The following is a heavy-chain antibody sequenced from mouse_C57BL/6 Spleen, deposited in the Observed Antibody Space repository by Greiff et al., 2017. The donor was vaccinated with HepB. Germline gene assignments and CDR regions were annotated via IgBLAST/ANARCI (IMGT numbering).Heavy chain of an antibody. J-gene: IGHJ3*01. V-gene: IGHV1-80*01. Sequence: VQLQQSGAELVKPGASVKISCKASGYAFSSYWMNWVKQRPGKGLEWIGQIYPGDGDTNYNGKFKGKATLTADKSSSTAYMQLSSLTSEDSAVYFCARDHYYGSTWFAYWGQGTLVTVSA. CDR3: ARDHYYGSTWFAY. D-gene: IGHD1-1*01. CDR2: IYPGDGDT. CDR1: GYAFSSYW.